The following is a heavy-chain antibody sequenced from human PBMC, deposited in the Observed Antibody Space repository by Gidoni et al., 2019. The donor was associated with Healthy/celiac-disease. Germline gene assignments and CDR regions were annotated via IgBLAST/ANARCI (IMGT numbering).Heavy chain of an antibody. Sequence: QVQLVQSGAEVKKPGASVKVSCKASGYTFTSYGIRWVRQAPVQGLEWMGWISAYNGNTNDAQKLQGRVTMTTDTSTSTAYMELRSLRSDDTAVYYCARGAVITSFGFYYGMDVWGQGTTVTVSS. D-gene: IGHD3-22*01. CDR2: ISAYNGNT. J-gene: IGHJ6*02. CDR3: ARGAVITSFGFYYGMDV. V-gene: IGHV1-18*01. CDR1: GYTFTSYG.